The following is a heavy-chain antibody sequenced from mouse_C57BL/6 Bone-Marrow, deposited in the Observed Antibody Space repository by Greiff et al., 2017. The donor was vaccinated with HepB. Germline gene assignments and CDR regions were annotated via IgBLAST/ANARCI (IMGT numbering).Heavy chain of an antibody. CDR2: ISSGGSYT. V-gene: IGHV5-6*01. CDR1: GFTFSSYG. Sequence: EVQVVESGGDLVKPGGSLKLSCAASGFTFSSYGMSWVRQTPDKRLEWVATISSGGSYTYYPDSVKGRFTISRDNAKNTLYLQMSSLKSEDTAMYYCARQGNSELPFYAMDYWGQGTSVTVSS. CDR3: ARQGNSELPFYAMDY. D-gene: IGHD5-5*01. J-gene: IGHJ4*01.